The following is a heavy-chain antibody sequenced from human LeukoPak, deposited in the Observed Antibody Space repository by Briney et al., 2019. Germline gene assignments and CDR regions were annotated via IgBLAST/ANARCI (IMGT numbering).Heavy chain of an antibody. D-gene: IGHD2-15*01. J-gene: IGHJ3*02. CDR1: GGSISRYY. CDR2: MYYIGST. Sequence: SETLPLTCTVSGGSISRYYWSWIRQPPGKGLEWIGYMYYIGSTNYNPSLKSRVTMSVDTSKNQFSLKLSSVTAADTAVYYCARGRYCSADICSGGDAFDIWGQGTMVSVSS. CDR3: ARGRYCSADICSGGDAFDI. V-gene: IGHV4-59*12.